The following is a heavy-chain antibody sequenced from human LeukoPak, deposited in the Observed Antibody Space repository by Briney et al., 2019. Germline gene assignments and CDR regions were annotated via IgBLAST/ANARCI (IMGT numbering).Heavy chain of an antibody. CDR1: GFTFSSDS. CDR3: ARDLKDIVVVTAMAVGFDY. V-gene: IGHV3-21*01. D-gene: IGHD2-21*02. CDR2: ISSSSSYI. Sequence: GGSLRLSCAASGFTFSSDSMNWVRQAPGKGLEWVSSISSSSSYIYYADSVKGRFTISRDNAKNSLYLQMNSLRAEDTAVYYCARDLKDIVVVTAMAVGFDYWGQGTLVTVYS. J-gene: IGHJ4*02.